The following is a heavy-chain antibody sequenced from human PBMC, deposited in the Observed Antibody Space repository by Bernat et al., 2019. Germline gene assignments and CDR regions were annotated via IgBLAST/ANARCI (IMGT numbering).Heavy chain of an antibody. D-gene: IGHD3-10*01. V-gene: IGHV3-11*06. CDR2: ISSSSSYT. CDR1: GFTFSDYY. Sequence: VQLVESGGGLVQPGGSLRLSCAASGFTFSDYYMSWIRQAPGKGLEWVSYISSSSSYTNYADSVKGRFTISRDNAKNSLYLQMNSLRAEDTAVYYCATPITSAFDIWGQGTMVTVSS. J-gene: IGHJ3*02. CDR3: ATPITSAFDI.